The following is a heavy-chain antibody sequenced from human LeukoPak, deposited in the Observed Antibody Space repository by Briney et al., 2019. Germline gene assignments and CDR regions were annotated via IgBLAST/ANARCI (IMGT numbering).Heavy chain of an antibody. V-gene: IGHV3-33*01. J-gene: IGHJ4*02. CDR2: IWYDGSNK. CDR1: GFTFSSYG. D-gene: IGHD5-12*01. Sequence: GGSLRLSCAASGFTFSSYGMHWVRQAPGKGLEWVAVIWYDGSNKYYADSVKGRFTISRDNSKNTLYLQVNSLRAEDTAVYYCARAPVDIVATWYFDYWGQGTLVTVSS. CDR3: ARAPVDIVATWYFDY.